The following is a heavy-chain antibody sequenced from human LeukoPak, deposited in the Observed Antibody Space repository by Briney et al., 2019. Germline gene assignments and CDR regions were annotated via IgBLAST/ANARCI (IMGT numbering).Heavy chain of an antibody. CDR2: INPNSGGT. D-gene: IGHD3-22*01. CDR3: AREGWDSSGFVDY. V-gene: IGHV1-2*02. Sequence: ASVTVSFMASGYTFTGYYMHWVRQAPGQGLEWMGWINPNSGGTNYALKFQGRVTMTRDTSISTAYMELSRLRSDDTAVYYCAREGWDSSGFVDYWGQGTLVTVSS. J-gene: IGHJ4*02. CDR1: GYTFTGYY.